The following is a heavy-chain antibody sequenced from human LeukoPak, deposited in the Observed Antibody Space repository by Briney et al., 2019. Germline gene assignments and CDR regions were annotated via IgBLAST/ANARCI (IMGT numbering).Heavy chain of an antibody. CDR2: ISWNSGSI. D-gene: IGHD6-13*01. V-gene: IGHV3-9*01. CDR3: AKDRIAAGN. CDR1: GFTFDDYA. J-gene: IGHJ4*02. Sequence: GRSLRLSCAASGFTFDDYAMHWVRQAPGKGLEWVSGISWNSGSIGYADSVKGRFTTSRDNAKNSLYLQMNSLRAEDTALYYCAKDRIAAGNWGQGTLVTVSS.